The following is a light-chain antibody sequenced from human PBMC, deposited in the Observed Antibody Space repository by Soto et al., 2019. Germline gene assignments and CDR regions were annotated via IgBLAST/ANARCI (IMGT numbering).Light chain of an antibody. V-gene: IGLV1-40*01. J-gene: IGLJ3*02. CDR3: QSYDSSLSAWV. CDR2: GNS. CDR1: SPNIGAGYD. Sequence: QSVLTQPPSLSGAPGQRSTIPCTGSSPNIGAGYDVHWYQQLPGTAPKLLIYGNSNRPSGVPDRFSGSKSGTSASLAITGLQAEDEADYYCQSYDSSLSAWVFGGGTQLTVL.